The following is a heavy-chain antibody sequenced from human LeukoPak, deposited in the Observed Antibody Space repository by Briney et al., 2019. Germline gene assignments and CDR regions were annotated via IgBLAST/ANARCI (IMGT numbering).Heavy chain of an antibody. Sequence: GGSLRLSCAASGFTFSSYGMHWVRQAPGKGLEWVAVIWYDGSNKYYADSVKGRFTISRDNSKNTLYLQMNSLRAEDTAVYYCARGERQWELLNYWGQGTLVTVSS. J-gene: IGHJ4*02. CDR1: GFTFSSYG. V-gene: IGHV3-33*01. CDR3: ARGERQWELLNY. D-gene: IGHD1-26*01. CDR2: IWYDGSNK.